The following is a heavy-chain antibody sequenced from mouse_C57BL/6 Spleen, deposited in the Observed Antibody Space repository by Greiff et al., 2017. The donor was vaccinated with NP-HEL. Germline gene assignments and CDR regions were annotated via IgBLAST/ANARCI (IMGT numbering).Heavy chain of an antibody. Sequence: EVHLVESGGGLVKPGGSLKLSCAASGFTFSSYAMSWVRQTPEKRLEWVATISDGGSYTYYPDNVKGRFTISRDNAKNNLYLQMSHLKSEDTAMYYCARERELGFYFDYWGQGTTLTVSS. CDR2: ISDGGSYT. J-gene: IGHJ2*01. CDR1: GFTFSSYA. V-gene: IGHV5-4*01. CDR3: ARERELGFYFDY. D-gene: IGHD4-1*01.